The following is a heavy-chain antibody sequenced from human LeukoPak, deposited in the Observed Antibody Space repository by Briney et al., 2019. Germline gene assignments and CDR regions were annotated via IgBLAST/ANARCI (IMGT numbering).Heavy chain of an antibody. Sequence: ASVKVSCKASGYTFTSYYMYWVRQAPGQGLEWMGIINPNRGSTSYAQKFQGRVTMTRDMSTSTVYMELSSLRSEDTAVYYCARAPTVTTFYYYYYMDVWGKGTTVTVSS. J-gene: IGHJ6*03. CDR3: ARAPTVTTFYYYYYMDV. D-gene: IGHD4-17*01. V-gene: IGHV1-46*01. CDR1: GYTFTSYY. CDR2: INPNRGST.